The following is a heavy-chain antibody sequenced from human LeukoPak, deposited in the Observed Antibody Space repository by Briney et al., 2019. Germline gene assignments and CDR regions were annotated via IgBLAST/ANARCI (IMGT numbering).Heavy chain of an antibody. V-gene: IGHV1-69*04. J-gene: IGHJ1*01. CDR1: GGTFNSFA. D-gene: IGHD3-22*01. CDR2: IIPLLGTP. CDR3: ARMKYFDSTGYSHAEYFQH. Sequence: EASVKVSCKASGGTFNSFAISWVRQAPGQGLEWVGRIIPLLGTPDCAQKFQGRVTITSDKYTGTAYIELSSLRSEDTAMYYCARMKYFDSTGYSHAEYFQHWGQGTLVIVSS.